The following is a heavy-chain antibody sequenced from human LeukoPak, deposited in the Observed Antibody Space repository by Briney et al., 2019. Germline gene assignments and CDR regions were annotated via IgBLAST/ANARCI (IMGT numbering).Heavy chain of an antibody. D-gene: IGHD5-18*01. CDR3: AKGPSGYSYGGYFDF. Sequence: PGRSLRLSCAASGFTFNTYGMHWVRQAPGKGLEWVALISYDGSHKYFADSVKGRFTISRDSSKNTLYLQMNSLSAEDTAVYYCAKGPSGYSYGGYFDFWGQGTLVTVSS. CDR1: GFTFNTYG. CDR2: ISYDGSHK. V-gene: IGHV3-30*18. J-gene: IGHJ4*02.